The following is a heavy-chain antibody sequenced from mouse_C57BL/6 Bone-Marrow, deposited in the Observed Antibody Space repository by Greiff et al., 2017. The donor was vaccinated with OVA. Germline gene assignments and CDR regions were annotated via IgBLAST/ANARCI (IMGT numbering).Heavy chain of an antibody. J-gene: IGHJ3*01. Sequence: QVQLQQSGAELVRPGTSVKVSCKASGYAFTNYLIEWVKQRPGQGLEWIGVINPGSGGTNYNEKFKGKATLTVAKSSSTAYMQLSSLTTEDSAVYFCAGGGGITTVVAPFAYWGQGTLVTVSA. V-gene: IGHV1-54*01. CDR2: INPGSGGT. CDR3: AGGGGITTVVAPFAY. CDR1: GYAFTNYL. D-gene: IGHD1-1*01.